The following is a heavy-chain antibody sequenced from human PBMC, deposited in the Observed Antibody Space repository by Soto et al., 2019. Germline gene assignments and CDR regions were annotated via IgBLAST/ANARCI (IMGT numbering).Heavy chain of an antibody. D-gene: IGHD2-15*01. V-gene: IGHV3-23*01. CDR2: ISGSGGST. Sequence: GGSLRLSCAASGFTFSSYAMSWVRQAPGKGLEWVSAISGSGGSTYYADSVKGRFTISRDNSKNTLYLQMNSLRAEDTAVYYCIGRPSKRDIVVVVAATLIDYWGQGTLVTVSS. CDR1: GFTFSSYA. CDR3: IGRPSKRDIVVVVAATLIDY. J-gene: IGHJ4*02.